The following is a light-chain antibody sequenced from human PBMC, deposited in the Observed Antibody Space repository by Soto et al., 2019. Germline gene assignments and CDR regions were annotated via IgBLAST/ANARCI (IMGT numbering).Light chain of an antibody. J-gene: IGKJ1*01. CDR3: QQYGGSPRT. Sequence: EILLTQSPGTLSLSPGERATLSCRASQSINNNYLAWYQQKRGQAPRLLIYGASSRSTGIPDRFSGSGSGTDFTLTISRLEPEDFAVYYCQQYGGSPRTFGQGTKVEIK. CDR1: QSINNNY. CDR2: GAS. V-gene: IGKV3-20*01.